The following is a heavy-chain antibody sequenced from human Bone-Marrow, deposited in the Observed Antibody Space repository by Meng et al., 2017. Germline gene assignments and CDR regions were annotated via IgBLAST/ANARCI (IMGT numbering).Heavy chain of an antibody. CDR2: MNPNSGNT. Sequence: ASVKVSCKASGYTFTSYDINWVRQATGQGLEGMGWMNPNSGNTGYAQKCQGRVTITRNTSISTAYMEQSSLRSEDTAVYYCARGGTIFGVVIISLYYYYGMDYWGQGTTVTVSS. CDR1: GYTFTSYD. J-gene: IGHJ6*02. CDR3: ARGGTIFGVVIISLYYYYGMDY. D-gene: IGHD3-3*01. V-gene: IGHV1-8*03.